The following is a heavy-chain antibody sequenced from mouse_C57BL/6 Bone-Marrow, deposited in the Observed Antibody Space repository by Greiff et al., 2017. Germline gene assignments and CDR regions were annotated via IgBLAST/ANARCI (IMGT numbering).Heavy chain of an antibody. J-gene: IGHJ3*01. CDR3: ARGDYYGSPLFAY. CDR1: GYTFTSYW. V-gene: IGHV1-64*01. D-gene: IGHD1-1*01. CDR2: IHPNSGST. Sequence: QVHVKQPGAELVKPGASVKLSCKASGYTFTSYWMHWVKQRPGQGLEWIGMIHPNSGSTNYNEKFKSKATLTVDKSSSTAYMQLSSLTSEDSAVYYCARGDYYGSPLFAYWGQGTLVTVSA.